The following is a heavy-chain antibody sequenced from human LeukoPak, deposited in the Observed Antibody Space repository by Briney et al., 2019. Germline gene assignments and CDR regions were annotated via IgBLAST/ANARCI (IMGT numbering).Heavy chain of an antibody. J-gene: IGHJ4*02. CDR1: GSRFTYYW. D-gene: IGHD5-24*01. V-gene: IGHV5-51*01. Sequence: GESLKISGQGFGSRFTYYWIGWVRPMHGKGLEWRGIIYPGDSDTRYSPSFQGQVTISADKSISTAYLQWSSLRASDTAMYYCARCGEMATISSCYFDYWGQGTLVTVSS. CDR2: IYPGDSDT. CDR3: ARCGEMATISSCYFDY.